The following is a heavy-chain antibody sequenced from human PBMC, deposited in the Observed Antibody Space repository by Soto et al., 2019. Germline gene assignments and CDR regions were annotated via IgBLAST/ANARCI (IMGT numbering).Heavy chain of an antibody. CDR2: IYHSGST. CDR1: GHSISSGFYY. Sequence: PSETLSLTCSVSGHSISSGFYYWGWIRQPPGKGLEWIGSIYHSGSTYYNPSLKSRVTMSVDTSKNQLSLKLSSVTAADTAVYYCARYGYRFPERSFEERGQGPQVSVS. D-gene: IGHD3-9*01. V-gene: IGHV4-38-2*01. J-gene: IGHJ4*02. CDR3: ARYGYRFPERSFEE.